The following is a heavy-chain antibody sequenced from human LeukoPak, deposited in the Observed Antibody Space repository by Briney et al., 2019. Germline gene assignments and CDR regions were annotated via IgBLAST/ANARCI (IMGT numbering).Heavy chain of an antibody. D-gene: IGHD3-22*01. CDR3: ARAPSEIGGYYPEYFRH. Sequence: GGSLRLSCAASGFTFSSYWMHWVRHAPGKGLVWVSRIKSDGSTNYAASVNCRFTISRDNAKNTVSLQMNSLRAEDTGVYYCARAPSEIGGYYPEYFRHWGQGTLVTVSS. J-gene: IGHJ1*01. CDR2: IKSDGST. V-gene: IGHV3-74*01. CDR1: GFTFSSYW.